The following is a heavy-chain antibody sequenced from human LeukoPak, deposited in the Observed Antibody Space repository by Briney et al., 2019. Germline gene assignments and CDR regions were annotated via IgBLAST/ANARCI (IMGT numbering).Heavy chain of an antibody. Sequence: GGSLRLSCAASGFTFSSYWMSWVRQAPGKGLEWVANIKQDGSEKYYVDSVKGRFTISRDSAKNSLYLQMNSLRAEDTAVYYCARGGRSCGGDCYTPYFDYWGQGTLVTVSS. J-gene: IGHJ4*02. CDR3: ARGGRSCGGDCYTPYFDY. CDR1: GFTFSSYW. CDR2: IKQDGSEK. D-gene: IGHD2-21*02. V-gene: IGHV3-7*01.